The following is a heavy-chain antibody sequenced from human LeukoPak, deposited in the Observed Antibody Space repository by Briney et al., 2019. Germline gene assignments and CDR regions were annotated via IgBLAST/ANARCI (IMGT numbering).Heavy chain of an antibody. V-gene: IGHV4-39*01. Sequence: SETLSLTCTVSGGSISSSSYYWGWIRQPPGKGLEWIGSIYYSGSTYYNPSLKSRVTISVDTSKNQFSLKLSSVTAADTAVYYCARELPLASWGQGTLVTVSS. J-gene: IGHJ4*02. CDR2: IYYSGST. D-gene: IGHD1-7*01. CDR3: ARELPLAS. CDR1: GGSISSSSYY.